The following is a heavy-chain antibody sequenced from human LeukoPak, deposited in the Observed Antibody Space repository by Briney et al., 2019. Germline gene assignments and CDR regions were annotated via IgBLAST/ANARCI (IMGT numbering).Heavy chain of an antibody. J-gene: IGHJ6*03. Sequence: SETLSLTCTVSGGSISNYYWNWIRQPPGKGLEWIGYIYYSGSTNYNPSLKSRVTISVDTSKNQFSLKLSSVTAADTAVYYCTRDTGYYYMDVWGKGTTVTISS. CDR3: TRDTGYYYMDV. D-gene: IGHD4-17*01. CDR2: IYYSGST. CDR1: GGSISNYY. V-gene: IGHV4-59*01.